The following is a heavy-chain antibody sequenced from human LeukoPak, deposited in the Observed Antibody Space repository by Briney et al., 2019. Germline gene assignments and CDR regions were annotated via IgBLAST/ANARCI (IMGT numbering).Heavy chain of an antibody. V-gene: IGHV3-23*01. CDR2: IRDSGGRT. D-gene: IGHD3-22*01. CDR3: AKRGVVIRVILVGFHKEAYYFDS. Sequence: GGSLRLSCAVSGITLSNYGMSWVRQAPGKGLEWVVGIRDSGGRTKYADSVKGRFTISRDNPKNTLYLQMNGLRAEDTAVYFCAKRGVVIRVILVGFHKEAYYFDSWGQGALVTVSS. CDR1: GITLSNYG. J-gene: IGHJ4*02.